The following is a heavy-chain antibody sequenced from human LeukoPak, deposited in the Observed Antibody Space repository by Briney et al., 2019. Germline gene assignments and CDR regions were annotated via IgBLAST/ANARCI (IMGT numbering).Heavy chain of an antibody. CDR1: GITIGDHA. J-gene: IGHJ3*02. CDR3: ARDYATAYHNDAFDM. V-gene: IGHV3-49*04. CDR2: IRSKTYGRTT. Sequence: PGGSLRLSCTASGITIGDHAMSWVRQAPGKGLEWVGFIRSKTYGRTTEHAASVEGRFTISRDESKSIAYLQMNSLKAEDTAVYYCARDYATAYHNDAFDMWGQGTLVTVSS. D-gene: IGHD2-2*01.